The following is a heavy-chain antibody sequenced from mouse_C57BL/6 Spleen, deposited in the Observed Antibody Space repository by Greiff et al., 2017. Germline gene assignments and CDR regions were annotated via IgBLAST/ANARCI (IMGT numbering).Heavy chain of an antibody. Sequence: VQLVESGPGLVQPSPSLSITCTVSGFSLTSYGVHWVRQPPGRGLEWLGGIGSGGGKDYNAAFISRKSISKDNSKSQVFFKMNSLQADDTAIYYCAKKGVSYAMDYWGQGTSVTVSS. V-gene: IGHV2-4*01. J-gene: IGHJ4*01. CDR2: IGSGGGK. CDR1: GFSLTSYG. CDR3: AKKGVSYAMDY.